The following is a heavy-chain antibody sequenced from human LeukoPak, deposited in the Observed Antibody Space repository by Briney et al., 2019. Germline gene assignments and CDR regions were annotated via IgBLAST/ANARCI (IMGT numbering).Heavy chain of an antibody. J-gene: IGHJ6*03. CDR3: ARVYYGSGGYYNGGYHYYYMDV. CDR1: GGSMSGHY. V-gene: IGHV4-34*01. Sequence: PSETLSLTCTVSGGSMSGHYWSWIRQPPGKGLEGIGEINHSGSTNYNPSLKSRVTISVDTSKNPFSLKLSSVTAADTAVYYCARVYYGSGGYYNGGYHYYYMDVWGKGTTVTVSS. CDR2: INHSGST. D-gene: IGHD3-10*01.